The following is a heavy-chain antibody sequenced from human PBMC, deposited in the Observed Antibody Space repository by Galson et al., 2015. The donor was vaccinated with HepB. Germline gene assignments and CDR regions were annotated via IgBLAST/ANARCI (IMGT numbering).Heavy chain of an antibody. CDR2: IRSKAYSGAT. J-gene: IGHJ4*02. Sequence: SLRLSCADSGFTSDDFAMSWLRQAPGKGLEWVGSIRSKAYSGATEYAASVKGRFTISRGDSKSIAFLQMNSLKTEDTAIYYCCRDKYYDSSGYYHPYFFDYWGQGALVTVSS. D-gene: IGHD3-22*01. CDR1: GFTSDDFA. V-gene: IGHV3-49*03. CDR3: CRDKYYDSSGYYHPYFFDY.